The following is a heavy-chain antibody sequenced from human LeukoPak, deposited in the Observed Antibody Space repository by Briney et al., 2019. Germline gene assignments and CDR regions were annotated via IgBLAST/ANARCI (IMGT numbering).Heavy chain of an antibody. V-gene: IGHV1-18*01. J-gene: IGHJ2*01. CDR1: GYTFTSYG. Sequence: ASVKVSCKASGYTFTSYGISWVRQAPGQGREWRGWISAYNGNTNYAQKLQGRVTMTTDTSTSTAYMELRSLRSDDTAVYYCARGVKRSSWYPDWYFDLWGRGTLVTVSS. D-gene: IGHD6-13*01. CDR3: ARGVKRSSWYPDWYFDL. CDR2: ISAYNGNT.